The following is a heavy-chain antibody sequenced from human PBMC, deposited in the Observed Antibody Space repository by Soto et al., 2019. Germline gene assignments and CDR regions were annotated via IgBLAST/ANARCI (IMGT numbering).Heavy chain of an antibody. J-gene: IGHJ4*02. CDR1: GFTFSSYA. D-gene: IGHD6-13*01. V-gene: IGHV3-23*01. CDR2: ISGSDGST. Sequence: EVQLLESGGGLVQPGGSQRLSCAASGFTFSSYAMNWVRQAPGKGLEWGSGISGSDGSTYYADSVKGRFTISRDNSKNTLNLQMNSLRAEDTAVYYCARRSSSWYFDYWGQGALVTVSS. CDR3: ARRSSSWYFDY.